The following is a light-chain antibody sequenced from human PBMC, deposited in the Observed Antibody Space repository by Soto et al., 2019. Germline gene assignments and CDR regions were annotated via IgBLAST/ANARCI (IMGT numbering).Light chain of an antibody. J-gene: IGKJ2*01. CDR3: QQYSRWPSYT. Sequence: EIVMTQFPATLSVSPGDTATLSCWASESVGSNLAWYQQKPGQAPRLLIFGASIGATGAPTRFSGSGSETEFTLTISSLQSDDSAVYYCQQYSRWPSYTFGQGTKLEIK. V-gene: IGKV3-15*01. CDR1: ESVGSN. CDR2: GAS.